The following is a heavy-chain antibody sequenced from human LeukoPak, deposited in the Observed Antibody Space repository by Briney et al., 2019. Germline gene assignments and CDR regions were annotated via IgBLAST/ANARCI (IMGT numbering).Heavy chain of an antibody. V-gene: IGHV1-46*01. CDR3: ARGDRSGYYFSDY. Sequence: ASVKVSCKASGYTFTSYYINWVRQAPGRGLEWMGIINPSGGSTTYPQNFQGRVTMTRDTSTSTVHMELSSLRSEDTAVYYCARGDRSGYYFSDYWGQGTLVTVSS. D-gene: IGHD3-22*01. J-gene: IGHJ4*02. CDR2: INPSGGST. CDR1: GYTFTSYY.